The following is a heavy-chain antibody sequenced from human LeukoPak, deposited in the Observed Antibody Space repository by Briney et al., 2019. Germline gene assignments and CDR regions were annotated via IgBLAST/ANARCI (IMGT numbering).Heavy chain of an antibody. Sequence: PGGSLRLSCAASGFTFSNAWMSWVRQAPGKGLEWVGRIKSKFNGETTDYAAPVQGRFTISRDDSTNTLYLQINSLKTEDIALYYCTAYGSGSSSIYWGQGTLVTVSS. CDR2: IKSKFNGETT. J-gene: IGHJ4*02. V-gene: IGHV3-15*01. D-gene: IGHD2-2*01. CDR1: GFTFSNAW. CDR3: TAYGSGSSSIY.